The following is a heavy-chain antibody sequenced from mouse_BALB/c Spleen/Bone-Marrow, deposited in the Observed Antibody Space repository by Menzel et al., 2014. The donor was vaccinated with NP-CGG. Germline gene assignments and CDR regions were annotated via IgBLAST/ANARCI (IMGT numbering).Heavy chain of an antibody. D-gene: IGHD2-4*01. CDR1: GFSLTNFG. V-gene: IGHV2-3*01. J-gene: IGHJ4*01. Sequence: VNLVESGPGLVSPSQSLSITSTVSGFSLTNFGVSWVLQPPGKGLELLGVIWGDGTTNYHSALISRLSISKDNSKSQVFLRLNSLQTDDTATYYCAKPSFDDYRIYAIDYWGQGTSVTVSS. CDR2: IWGDGTT. CDR3: AKPSFDDYRIYAIDY.